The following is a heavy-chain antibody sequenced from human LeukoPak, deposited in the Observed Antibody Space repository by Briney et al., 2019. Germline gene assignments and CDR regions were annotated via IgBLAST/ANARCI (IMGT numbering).Heavy chain of an antibody. J-gene: IGHJ4*02. CDR2: ISWNSGSI. V-gene: IGHV3-9*01. CDR1: GFTFDDYA. Sequence: GGSLRLSCAASGFTFDDYAMHWVRQAPGKGLGWVSGISWNSGSIGYADSVKGRFTISRDNAKNPLYLQMNSLRAEDTALYYCAKARREDSSSWYYFDYWGQGTLVTVSS. D-gene: IGHD6-13*01. CDR3: AKARREDSSSWYYFDY.